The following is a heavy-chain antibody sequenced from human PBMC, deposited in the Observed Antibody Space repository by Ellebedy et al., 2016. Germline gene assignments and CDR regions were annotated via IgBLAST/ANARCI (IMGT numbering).Heavy chain of an antibody. Sequence: GGSLRLSXAASGFIVNTYAMNWVRQAPGKGLEWVSTVSGTDDSTTYADSVKGRFTISRDTSSNTLFLQMNSLRAEDTAVYHCAVDGTDVWGKGTTATVSS. J-gene: IGHJ6*04. V-gene: IGHV3-23*01. CDR1: GFIVNTYA. D-gene: IGHD1-26*01. CDR3: AVDGTDV. CDR2: VSGTDDST.